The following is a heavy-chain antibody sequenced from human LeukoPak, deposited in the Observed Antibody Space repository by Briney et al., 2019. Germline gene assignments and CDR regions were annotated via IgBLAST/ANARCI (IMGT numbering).Heavy chain of an antibody. J-gene: IGHJ4*02. CDR1: GYTFTSYG. Sequence: ASVKVSCKASGYTFTSYGISWVRQAPGQGLEWMGWISAYNGNTNYAQKFQGRVTMTRDTSISTAYMELSRLRSDDTAVYYCARGATPKLAYFDYWGQGTLVTVSS. V-gene: IGHV1-18*01. D-gene: IGHD5-12*01. CDR2: ISAYNGNT. CDR3: ARGATPKLAYFDY.